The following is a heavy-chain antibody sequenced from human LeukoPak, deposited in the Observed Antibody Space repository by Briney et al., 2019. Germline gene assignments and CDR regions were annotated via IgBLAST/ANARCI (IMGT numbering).Heavy chain of an antibody. V-gene: IGHV3-11*01. D-gene: IGHD5-12*01. Sequence: PGGSLRLSCAASGFTFSDYYMSWIRQAPGKGLEWVSYISSSGSTIYYADSVEGRFTISRDNAKNSLYLQMNSLRAEDTAVYYCARDLVSGYVTGDLDYWGQGTLVTVSS. CDR1: GFTFSDYY. CDR2: ISSSGSTI. J-gene: IGHJ4*02. CDR3: ARDLVSGYVTGDLDY.